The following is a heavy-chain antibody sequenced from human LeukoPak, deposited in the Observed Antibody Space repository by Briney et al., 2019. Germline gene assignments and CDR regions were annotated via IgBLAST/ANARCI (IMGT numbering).Heavy chain of an antibody. D-gene: IGHD4-17*01. Sequence: ASVTVSCKASGYTFSGYYMHWVRRAPGQGFDLMGRIDSNSGGTNYAQNFQGRVTMTRDTSISTVYMELISLRSDDTAVYYCAREMNYDDYRTSDYWGQGTLVTVSS. CDR3: AREMNYDDYRTSDY. CDR2: IDSNSGGT. CDR1: GYTFSGYY. J-gene: IGHJ4*02. V-gene: IGHV1-2*02.